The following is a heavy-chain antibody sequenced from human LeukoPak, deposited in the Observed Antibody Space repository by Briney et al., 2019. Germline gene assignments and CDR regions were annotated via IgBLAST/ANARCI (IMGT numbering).Heavy chain of an antibody. CDR2: INHSGST. J-gene: IGHJ4*02. V-gene: IGHV4-34*01. CDR1: GGSFSGYY. D-gene: IGHD1-26*01. Sequence: SETLSLTCAVYGGSFSGYYWSWIRQPPGKGLEWIGEINHSGSTNYNPSLKSRVTISVDKSRNQFSLKLSSVTAADTAVYYCARLRSPGDFDYWGQGTLVTVSS. CDR3: ARLRSPGDFDY.